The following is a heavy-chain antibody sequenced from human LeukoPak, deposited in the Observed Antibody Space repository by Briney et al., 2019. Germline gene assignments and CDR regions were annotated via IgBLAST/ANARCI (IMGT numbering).Heavy chain of an antibody. CDR1: GFTFSSYS. D-gene: IGHD6-19*01. V-gene: IGHV3-48*01. CDR2: ISSSSSTI. Sequence: GGSLRLSCAASGFTFSSYSMNWVRQAPGKGLEWVSYISSSSSTIYYADSVKGRFTISRDSAKNSLYLQMNSLRAEDTAVYYCARDHVAVAGLYYYYYYGMDVWGQGTTVTVSS. CDR3: ARDHVAVAGLYYYYYYGMDV. J-gene: IGHJ6*02.